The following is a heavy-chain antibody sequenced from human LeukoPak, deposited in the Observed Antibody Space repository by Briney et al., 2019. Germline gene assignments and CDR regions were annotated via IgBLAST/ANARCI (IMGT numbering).Heavy chain of an antibody. D-gene: IGHD3-10*01. CDR1: GGSISSYY. CDR2: IYTSGST. J-gene: IGHJ4*02. V-gene: IGHV4-4*07. CDR3: ARDVWFGAGRTFDY. Sequence: SETLSLTCTVSGGSISSYYWSWIRQPAGKGLEWIGRIYTSGSTNYNPSLKSRVTISGDTSKNQFSLKLSSVTAVDTAVYYCARDVWFGAGRTFDYWGQGTLVTVSS.